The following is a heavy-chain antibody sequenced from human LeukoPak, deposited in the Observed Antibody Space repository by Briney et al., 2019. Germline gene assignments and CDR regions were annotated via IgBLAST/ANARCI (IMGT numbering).Heavy chain of an antibody. V-gene: IGHV3-21*01. D-gene: IGHD3-16*01. CDR3: ARGGPSLFDY. CDR1: GFTFSSYS. J-gene: IGHJ4*02. Sequence: PGGSLRLSCAASGFTFSSYSMNWVRQAPGKGLEWVSSISSSSSYIYYADSVKGRFTISRDNAKNSLYLQMSSLRAEDTAVYYCARGGPSLFDYWGQGTLVTVSS. CDR2: ISSSSSYI.